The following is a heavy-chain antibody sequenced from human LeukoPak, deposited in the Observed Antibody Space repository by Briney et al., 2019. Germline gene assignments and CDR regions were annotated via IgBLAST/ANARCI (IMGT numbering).Heavy chain of an antibody. CDR3: AKAGGTIYDSSGYYHFDY. D-gene: IGHD3-22*01. CDR1: GFTFSSYG. Sequence: GGSLRLSCAASGFTFSSYGMHWVRQAPGKGLEWVAFIRYDGSNKYYADSVKGRFTISRDNSKNTLYLQMNSLRAEDTAVYYCAKAGGTIYDSSGYYHFDYWGQGTLVTVSS. V-gene: IGHV3-30*02. J-gene: IGHJ4*02. CDR2: IRYDGSNK.